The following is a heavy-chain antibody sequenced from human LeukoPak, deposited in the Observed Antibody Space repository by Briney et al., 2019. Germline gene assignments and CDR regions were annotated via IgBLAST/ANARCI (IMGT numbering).Heavy chain of an antibody. Sequence: GGSLRLSCAASGFTFSSYSMNWVRQAPGKGLEWVSYISSSSSTIYYADSVKGRFTISRDNAKNSLYLQMNSLRAEDTAVYYCAREGDGAWRQYYFDYWGQGTLVTVSS. V-gene: IGHV3-48*01. D-gene: IGHD3-3*01. J-gene: IGHJ4*02. CDR1: GFTFSSYS. CDR3: AREGDGAWRQYYFDY. CDR2: ISSSSSTI.